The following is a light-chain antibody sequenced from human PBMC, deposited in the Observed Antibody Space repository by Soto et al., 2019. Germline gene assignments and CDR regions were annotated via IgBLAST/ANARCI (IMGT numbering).Light chain of an antibody. CDR1: SSDVGGYNY. CDR2: EVS. J-gene: IGLJ1*01. CDR3: ISYAGSNLLYV. V-gene: IGLV2-8*01. Sequence: QSVLTQPPSASGSPGQSVTISCTGTSSDVGGYNYVSWYQQHPGKAPKLMIYEVSKRPSGVPDRFSGSKSGNTASLTVSGLQAEDEADYYCISYAGSNLLYVFGTGTKGTVL.